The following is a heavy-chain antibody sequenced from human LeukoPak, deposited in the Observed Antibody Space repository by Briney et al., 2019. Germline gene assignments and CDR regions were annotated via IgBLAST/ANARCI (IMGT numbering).Heavy chain of an antibody. CDR2: INPNSGGT. V-gene: IGHV1-2*02. D-gene: IGHD6-13*01. CDR3: ARDRGVAAGTFDP. CDR1: GYTFTGYY. J-gene: IGHJ5*02. Sequence: GASVKVSCKASGYTFTGYYMHWVRQAPGQGLEWMGWINPNSGGTNYAQKFQGRVTMTRDTSISTAYMELSRLRSDDTAVYYCARDRGVAAGTFDPWGQGTLVTVSS.